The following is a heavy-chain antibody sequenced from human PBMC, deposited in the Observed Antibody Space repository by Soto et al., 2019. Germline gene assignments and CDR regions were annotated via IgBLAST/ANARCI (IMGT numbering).Heavy chain of an antibody. J-gene: IGHJ6*02. V-gene: IGHV1-3*01. CDR2: INAGNGDT. Sequence: QVQLVQSGAEVKKPGASVKVSCKASGYTFTSYPMHWVRQDPGQRLEWMGWINAGNGDTTYSQKFQGRVNITRDTSAITAYMELSSLRSEDTAVYYCARWRGNDYHYYYGMDVWGQGTTVTVSS. CDR1: GYTFTSYP. CDR3: ARWRGNDYHYYYGMDV. D-gene: IGHD5-12*01.